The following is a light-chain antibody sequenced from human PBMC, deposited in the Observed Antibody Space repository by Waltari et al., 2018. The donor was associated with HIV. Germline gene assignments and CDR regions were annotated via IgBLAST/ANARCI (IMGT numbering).Light chain of an antibody. J-gene: IGKJ4*01. CDR1: QSLLYTSNNKNF. V-gene: IGKV4-1*01. CDR2: WAF. CDR3: QQYYTTPLT. Sequence: DIVMTQSPESLPVSLGERASINCKSSQSLLYTSNNKNFLAWYQQKPGQPPKLLIYWAFTRESGVPDRFSGSGSGTDCTLTISGLQADDVAIYYCQQYYTTPLTFGGGTKVEI.